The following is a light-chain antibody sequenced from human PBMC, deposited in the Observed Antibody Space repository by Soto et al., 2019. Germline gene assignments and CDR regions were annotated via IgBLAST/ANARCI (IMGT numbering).Light chain of an antibody. V-gene: IGKV3-15*01. J-gene: IGKJ5*01. CDR2: GAS. Sequence: MVLTQFPATLSVSPGERATLSCRASQTVASNLAWYQHKPGQAPRLLIFGASIRAAGVPAKFSGSGSGTEFTLTIDSLQSEDFAVYYCQQYKNYVTFGQGTRLEIK. CDR1: QTVASN. CDR3: QQYKNYVT.